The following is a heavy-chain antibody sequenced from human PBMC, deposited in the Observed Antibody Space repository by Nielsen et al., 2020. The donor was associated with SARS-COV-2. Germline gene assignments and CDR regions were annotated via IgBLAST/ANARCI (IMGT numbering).Heavy chain of an antibody. Sequence: SETLSLTCAVSGGSISNDHWWSWVRQSPGKGLEWIGEIYHSGSTNYNPSLKSRVTISVDTSKNQFSLKLSSVTAADTAVYYCARHFTAAAATPYVSWGQGILVIVSS. CDR1: GGSISNDHW. CDR2: IYHSGST. D-gene: IGHD6-13*01. CDR3: ARHFTAAAATPYVS. V-gene: IGHV4-4*02. J-gene: IGHJ5*02.